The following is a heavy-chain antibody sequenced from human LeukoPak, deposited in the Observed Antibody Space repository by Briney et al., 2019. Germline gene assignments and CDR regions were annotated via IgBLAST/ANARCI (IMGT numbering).Heavy chain of an antibody. CDR2: IYYSGST. D-gene: IGHD5-24*01. Sequence: SETLSLTCTVSSGSISSSSYYWGWIRQPPGKGLEWIGRIYYSGSTYYNPSLKSRVTISVDTSKNQFSLKLSSVTAADTAVYYRARGVSRDGYNNYWGQGTLVTVSS. CDR1: SGSISSSSYY. CDR3: ARGVSRDGYNNY. J-gene: IGHJ4*02. V-gene: IGHV4-39*07.